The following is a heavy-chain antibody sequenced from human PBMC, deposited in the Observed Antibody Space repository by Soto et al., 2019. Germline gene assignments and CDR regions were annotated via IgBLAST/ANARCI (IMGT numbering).Heavy chain of an antibody. CDR3: AKSGRYDFWSGYITIDY. J-gene: IGHJ4*02. D-gene: IGHD3-3*01. CDR2: ISGSGGST. CDR1: GFTFSSYA. V-gene: IGHV3-23*01. Sequence: GGSLRLSCAASGFTFSSYAMSWVRQAPGKGLEWVSAISGSGGSTYYADSVKGRFTISRDNSKNTLYLQMNSLRAEDTAVYYCAKSGRYDFWSGYITIDYWGQGTLVTVSS.